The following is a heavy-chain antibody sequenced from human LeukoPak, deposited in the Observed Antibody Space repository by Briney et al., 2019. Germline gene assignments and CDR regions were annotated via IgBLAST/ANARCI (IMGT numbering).Heavy chain of an antibody. CDR1: GFTFSNYG. V-gene: IGHV3-23*01. J-gene: IGHJ4*01. Sequence: GGSLRLSCAASGFTFSNYGMYWVRQAPGKGLEWVSSISGSGVSTYYADSVKGRFTISRDNSRNTLYLQMNSLRAEDTAVYYCAKRVVGAYYFDYWGHGTLVTVSS. CDR2: ISGSGVST. CDR3: AKRVVGAYYFDY. D-gene: IGHD2-15*01.